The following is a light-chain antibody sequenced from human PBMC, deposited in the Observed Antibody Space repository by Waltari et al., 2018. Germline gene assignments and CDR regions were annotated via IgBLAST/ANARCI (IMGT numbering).Light chain of an antibody. Sequence: QSVLTQPPSVSGAPGQRVTISCTGSGSNIGAGYDVHWYQQLPGKAPKLPIYGTSPRPVGVPDRYFGSQSGTSASLAITGLQAEDEADYYCQSYDTSLSVVFGGGTKLTVL. V-gene: IGLV1-40*01. CDR1: GSNIGAGYD. CDR3: QSYDTSLSVV. CDR2: GTS. J-gene: IGLJ2*01.